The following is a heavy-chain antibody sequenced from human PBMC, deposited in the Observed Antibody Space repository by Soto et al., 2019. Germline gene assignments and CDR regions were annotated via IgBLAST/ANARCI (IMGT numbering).Heavy chain of an antibody. CDR3: VKDRSDTWSFDY. Sequence: QVQLVESGGGVVQPGRSLRLSCVASGFTFSSCAMHWVRQVPGKGLEWLAVVTHDGSLYPYADSVKGRFSISRDNSMKTLCLQMNSLRPEDTAVYYCVKDRSDTWSFDYWGQGTRVTVSS. D-gene: IGHD2-8*02. J-gene: IGHJ4*02. CDR2: VTHDGSLY. V-gene: IGHV3-30*18. CDR1: GFTFSSCA.